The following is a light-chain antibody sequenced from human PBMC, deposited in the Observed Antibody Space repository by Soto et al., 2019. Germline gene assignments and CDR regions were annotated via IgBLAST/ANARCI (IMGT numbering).Light chain of an antibody. Sequence: QSALTQPASVYGSPGQSITISCTGTSSDVGSYNLVSWYQQHPGKAPKLMSYEVSKRPSGVSNRFSGSKSGNTASLTISGLQAEDESDYDCCSYAGRSNWVFGGGTKLTVL. V-gene: IGLV2-23*02. CDR3: CSYAGRSNWV. J-gene: IGLJ3*02. CDR2: EVS. CDR1: SSDVGSYNL.